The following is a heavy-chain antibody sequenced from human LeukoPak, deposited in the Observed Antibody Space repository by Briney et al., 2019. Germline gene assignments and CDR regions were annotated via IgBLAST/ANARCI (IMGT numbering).Heavy chain of an antibody. D-gene: IGHD6-13*01. CDR2: IWYDGSNK. CDR3: ARKSLGIAAAGTFFGS. J-gene: IGHJ5*02. Sequence: GGSLRLSCAASGFTFSSYGMHWVRQAPGKGLEWVAVIWYDGSNKYYADSVKGRFTISRDNSKNTLYLQMNSLRAEDTAVYHCARKSLGIAAAGTFFGSWGQGTLVTVSS. CDR1: GFTFSSYG. V-gene: IGHV3-33*01.